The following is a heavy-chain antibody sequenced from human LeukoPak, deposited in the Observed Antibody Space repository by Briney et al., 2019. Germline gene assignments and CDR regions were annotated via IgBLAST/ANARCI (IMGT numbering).Heavy chain of an antibody. CDR2: IIPIFGTA. D-gene: IGHD6-13*01. CDR1: GGTFSSYA. Sequence: ASVKVSCKASGGTFSSYAISWVRQAPGQGLEWMGGIIPIFGTASYAQKFQGRVTITADESTSTAYMELSSLRSEDTAVYYCARDFKEGAAAGTTLDYWGQGTLVTVSS. CDR3: ARDFKEGAAAGTTLDY. V-gene: IGHV1-69*13. J-gene: IGHJ4*02.